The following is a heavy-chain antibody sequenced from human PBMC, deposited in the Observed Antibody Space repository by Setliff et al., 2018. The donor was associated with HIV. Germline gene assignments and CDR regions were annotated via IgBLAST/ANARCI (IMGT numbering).Heavy chain of an antibody. D-gene: IGHD3-10*01. J-gene: IGHJ6*02. Sequence: SGPTLVNPTQTLTLTCTFSGFSLSTSGVGVGWIRQPPGKALEWLALIYWNDDKRYSPSLKSRLTITKDTTKNQVVLTMTNMDPVDTATYYCAHRLISWFGELGMDVWGQGTKVTVSS. CDR3: AHRLISWFGELGMDV. CDR2: IYWNDDK. CDR1: GFSLSTSGVG. V-gene: IGHV2-5*01.